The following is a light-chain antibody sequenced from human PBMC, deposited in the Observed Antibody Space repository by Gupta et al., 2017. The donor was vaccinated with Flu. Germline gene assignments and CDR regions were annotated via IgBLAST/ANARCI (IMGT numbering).Light chain of an antibody. Sequence: DIQMTQSPPSLSVSVGDTVTITCRASQSISSYLNWYQQKPGEAPKLLIYAASSCQSGVPPRFSGSGCGTDFTLTISRRQPEDFVGYYCRQSDSTPRTFGQGTKLEIK. V-gene: IGKV1-39*01. CDR1: QSISSY. J-gene: IGKJ2*01. CDR3: RQSDSTPRT. CDR2: AAS.